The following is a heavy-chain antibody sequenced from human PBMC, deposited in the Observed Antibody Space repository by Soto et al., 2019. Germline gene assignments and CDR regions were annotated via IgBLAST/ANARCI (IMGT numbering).Heavy chain of an antibody. D-gene: IGHD3-3*01. CDR2: INHSGSP. CDR3: ARARFSQWSQDYYGLDV. Sequence: SETLCLTWCSSGSVPVESLSTLLWTWIRQRPGKGLEWIGEINHSGSPNYSPSLRGRVTISLDTSKKQFSLNLSSVTAADTAVYFCARARFSQWSQDYYGLDVWGQGTTVT. J-gene: IGHJ6*02. V-gene: IGHV4-34*01. CDR1: VESLSTLL.